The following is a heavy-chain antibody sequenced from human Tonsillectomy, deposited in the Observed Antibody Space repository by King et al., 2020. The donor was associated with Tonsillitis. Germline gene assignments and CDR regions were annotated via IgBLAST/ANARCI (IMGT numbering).Heavy chain of an antibody. CDR1: GGSFSGYY. CDR2: INHSGST. V-gene: IGHV4-34*01. D-gene: IGHD1-26*01. Sequence: VKLQQWGAGLLKPSETLSLTGAVYGGSFSGYYWSWIRQPPGKGLEWIGEINHSGSTNYNPSLKSRVTVSVDTSKNQFSLKLSSVTAADTAVYYCARPFVGATNDAFDIWGQGTMVTVSS. CDR3: ARPFVGATNDAFDI. J-gene: IGHJ3*02.